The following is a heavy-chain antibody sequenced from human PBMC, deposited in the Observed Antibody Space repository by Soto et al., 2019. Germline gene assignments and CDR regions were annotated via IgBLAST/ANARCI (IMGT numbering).Heavy chain of an antibody. V-gene: IGHV3-33*01. D-gene: IGHD3-3*02. Sequence: QVQLVESGGGVVQPGRSLRLSCAASGFTFSSYGMHWVRQAPGKGLEWVAVIWYDGSNKYYADSVKGRFTISRDNSKNTLFPQMNSLRAGETGVYYCGRGIHRESPIDYWGQGTLVTVSS. CDR1: GFTFSSYG. CDR2: IWYDGSNK. J-gene: IGHJ4*02. CDR3: GRGIHRESPIDY.